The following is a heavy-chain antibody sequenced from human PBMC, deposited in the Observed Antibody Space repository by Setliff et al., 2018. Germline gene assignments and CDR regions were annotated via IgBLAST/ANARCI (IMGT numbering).Heavy chain of an antibody. CDR1: GGSIRNYY. CDR3: ARKGISALSGAFDM. CDR2: IYTCGST. J-gene: IGHJ3*02. Sequence: SETLSLTCTVSGGSIRNYYWSWIRQPAGKGLEWIGRIYTCGSTNYNPSLKSRVTMSVDTSKNQFSLKLSSVTAADTAVYYCARKGISALSGAFDMWGQGTMVTVSS. D-gene: IGHD1-26*01. V-gene: IGHV4-4*07.